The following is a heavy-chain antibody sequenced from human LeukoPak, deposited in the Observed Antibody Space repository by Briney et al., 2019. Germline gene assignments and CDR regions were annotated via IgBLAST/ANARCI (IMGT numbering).Heavy chain of an antibody. V-gene: IGHV3-23*01. CDR2: ISGSGGST. D-gene: IGHD6-13*01. Sequence: PGGSLRLSCAASGFTFSSYAMSWVRQAPGKGLGWVSAISGSGGSTYYADSVKGRFTISRDNSKNTLYLQMNSLRAEDTAVYYCAKMSSSWFYYMDVWGKGTTVTVSS. CDR1: GFTFSSYA. CDR3: AKMSSSWFYYMDV. J-gene: IGHJ6*03.